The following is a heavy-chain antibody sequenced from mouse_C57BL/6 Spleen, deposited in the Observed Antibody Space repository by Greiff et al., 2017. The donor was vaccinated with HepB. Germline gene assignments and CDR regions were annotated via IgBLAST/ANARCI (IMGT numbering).Heavy chain of an antibody. J-gene: IGHJ2*01. Sequence: VQLQQSGAELARPGASVKLSCKASGYTFTSYGISWVKQRTGQGLEWIGEIYPRSGNTYYNEKFKGKATLTADKSSSTAYMELRSLTSEDSAVYFCARGGGITGAFDYWGQGTTLTVSS. CDR1: GYTFTSYG. V-gene: IGHV1-81*01. CDR2: IYPRSGNT. CDR3: ARGGGITGAFDY. D-gene: IGHD4-1*01.